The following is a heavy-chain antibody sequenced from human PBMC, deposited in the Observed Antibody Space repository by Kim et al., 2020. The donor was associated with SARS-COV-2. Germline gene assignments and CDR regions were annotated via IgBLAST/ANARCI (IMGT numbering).Heavy chain of an antibody. CDR1: GYSFTSYW. CDR2: IYPGDSDT. V-gene: IGHV5-51*01. CDR3: ARHVGVGSSSSVNYYGMDV. D-gene: IGHD6-6*01. J-gene: IGHJ6*02. Sequence: GESLKISCKGSGYSFTSYWIGWVRQMPGKGLEWMGIIYPGDSDTRYSPSFQGQVTISADKSISTAYLQWSSLKASDTAMYYCARHVGVGSSSSVNYYGMDVWGQGTTVTVSS.